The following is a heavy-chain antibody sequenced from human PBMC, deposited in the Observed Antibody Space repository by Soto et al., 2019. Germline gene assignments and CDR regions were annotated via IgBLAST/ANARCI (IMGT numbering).Heavy chain of an antibody. V-gene: IGHV4-4*02. D-gene: IGHD6-13*01. CDR2: IYHSGST. J-gene: IGHJ6*02. CDR1: GGSISSSNW. Sequence: SETLSLTCAVSGGSISSSNWWSWVRQPPGKGLEWIGEIYHSGSTNYNPSLKSRVTISVDKSKNQFSLKLSSVTAADTAVYYCARASSWNYYYYYGMDVWGQGTTVTVSS. CDR3: ARASSWNYYYYYGMDV.